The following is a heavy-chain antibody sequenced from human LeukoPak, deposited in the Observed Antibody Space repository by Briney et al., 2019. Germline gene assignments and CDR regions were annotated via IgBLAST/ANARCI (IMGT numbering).Heavy chain of an antibody. CDR1: GFTFSSYA. CDR2: ISSSGSSI. CDR3: ARDGNWFDP. J-gene: IGHJ5*02. Sequence: GGSLRLSCAASGFTFSSYAMNWVRQAPGQGPEWVSYISSSGSSINYADSVKGRFTISRDNAKNSLYLQMNSLRVEDTAVYYCARDGNWFDPWGQGTLVTVSS. V-gene: IGHV3-48*03.